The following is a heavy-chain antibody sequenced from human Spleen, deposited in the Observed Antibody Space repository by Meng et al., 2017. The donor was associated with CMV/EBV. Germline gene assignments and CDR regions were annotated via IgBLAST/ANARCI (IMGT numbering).Heavy chain of an antibody. D-gene: IGHD1-1*01. J-gene: IGHJ3*02. CDR1: GDSVSSGYYF. V-gene: IGHV4-61*01. CDR2: VYDSGST. Sequence: GSLRLSCTVSGDSVSSGYYFGSWIRQPPGKGLEWIGHVYDSGSTSYNPSLKSRLTISADTSKNQFSLKLSSVTAADTAMYYCAGPDDMGSSPHDPFDMWGQGTMVTVSS. CDR3: AGPDDMGSSPHDPFDM.